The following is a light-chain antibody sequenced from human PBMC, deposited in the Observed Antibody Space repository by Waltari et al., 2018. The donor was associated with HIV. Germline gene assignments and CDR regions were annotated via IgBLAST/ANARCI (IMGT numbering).Light chain of an antibody. V-gene: IGKV3-15*01. CDR2: AAS. CDR3: QQYNNWPLT. J-gene: IGKJ4*01. Sequence: EIVKTQSPATLSVSPGERVTFSCRASHSVSSKLAWYQQKPGQAPRLLIYAASTRATGIPARFSGGGSGTEFTLTISSLQSEDFAVYFCQQYNNWPLTFGGGTRVEI. CDR1: HSVSSK.